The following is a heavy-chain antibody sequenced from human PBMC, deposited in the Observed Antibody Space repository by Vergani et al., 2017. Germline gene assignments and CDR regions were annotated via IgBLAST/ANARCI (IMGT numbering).Heavy chain of an antibody. CDR1: GGSISSGSYY. Sequence: QVQLQESGPGLVKPSQTLSLTCTVSGGSISSGSYYWSWIRQPPGKGLEWIGEINHSGSTNYNPSLKSRVTISVDKSKNQFSLKLSSVTAADTAVYYCARDGPFLEWLYPSYYYGMDVWGQGTTVTVSS. CDR2: INHSGST. J-gene: IGHJ6*02. CDR3: ARDGPFLEWLYPSYYYGMDV. D-gene: IGHD3-3*01. V-gene: IGHV4-39*07.